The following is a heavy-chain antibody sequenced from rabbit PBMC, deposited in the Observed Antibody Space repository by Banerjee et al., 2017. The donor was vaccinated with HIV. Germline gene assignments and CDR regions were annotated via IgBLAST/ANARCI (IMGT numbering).Heavy chain of an antibody. J-gene: IGHJ6*01. CDR1: GVDFSSNTF. CDR3: ARDAVASVSSCGMDF. CDR2: VDVGSSGFT. V-gene: IGHV1S45*01. D-gene: IGHD1-1*01. Sequence: EQLEESGGGLVKPGGSLTLTCTASGVDFSSNTFMCWVRQAPGKGLEWIGCVDVGSSGFTSFASWAKGRLSISNNSSSTVTTQKTSMTAADAATYFCARDAVASVSSCGMDFWGPGTLVTVS.